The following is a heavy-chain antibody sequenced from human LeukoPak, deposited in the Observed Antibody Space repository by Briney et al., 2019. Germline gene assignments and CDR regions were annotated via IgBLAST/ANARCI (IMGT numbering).Heavy chain of an antibody. CDR3: ARGGIQLWRTFDY. D-gene: IGHD5-18*01. V-gene: IGHV3-48*03. J-gene: IGHJ4*02. Sequence: GGPLRLSCAASGFTFSSYEMKWVRQAPGKGLEWVSYISSSGSTIYYADSVKGRFTISRDNAKNSLYLQMNSLRAEDTAVYYCARGGIQLWRTFDYWGQGTLVTVSS. CDR2: ISSSGSTI. CDR1: GFTFSSYE.